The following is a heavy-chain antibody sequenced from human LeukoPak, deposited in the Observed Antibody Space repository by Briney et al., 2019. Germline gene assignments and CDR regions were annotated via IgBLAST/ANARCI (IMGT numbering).Heavy chain of an antibody. V-gene: IGHV1-69*04. CDR2: IIPILGIA. CDR1: GGTFSSYA. CDR3: ARDHRRGLTTVTRCGMDV. D-gene: IGHD4-17*01. J-gene: IGHJ6*02. Sequence: SVKVSCKASGGTFSSYAISWVRQAPGQGLEWMGRIIPILGIANYAQKFQGRVTITADKSTSTAYMELSSLRSEDTAVYYCARDHRRGLTTVTRCGMDVWGQGTTVTVSS.